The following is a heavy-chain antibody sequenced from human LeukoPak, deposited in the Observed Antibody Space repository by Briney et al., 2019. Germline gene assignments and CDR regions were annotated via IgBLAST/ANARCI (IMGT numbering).Heavy chain of an antibody. Sequence: SETLSLTCAVYGGSFGEYYWSWIRQPPGKGLEWIGEINHSGSTNYNPSLKSRVTISLDTSKNQFSLKLSSVTAADTAVYYCARRITVFYWFDPWDQGTLVTVSS. CDR1: GGSFGEYY. J-gene: IGHJ5*02. D-gene: IGHD2/OR15-2a*01. CDR3: ARRITVFYWFDP. CDR2: INHSGST. V-gene: IGHV4-34*01.